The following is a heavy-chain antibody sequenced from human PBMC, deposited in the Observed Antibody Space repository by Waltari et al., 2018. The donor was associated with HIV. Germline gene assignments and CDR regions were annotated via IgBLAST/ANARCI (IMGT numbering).Heavy chain of an antibody. D-gene: IGHD3-22*01. V-gene: IGHV1-2*02. CDR1: GYTFPAYY. CDR2: INPNSGGT. Sequence: QVQLVQSGAEVKKPGASVKVHCTASGYTFPAYYMHWVRQAPGQGLEWMGWINPNSGGTNYAQKFQGRVTMTRDTSISTAYMELSRLRSDDTAVYYCARDTPDAYYYDTSGYWSWGQGTLVTVSS. CDR3: ARDTPDAYYYDTSGYWS. J-gene: IGHJ5*02.